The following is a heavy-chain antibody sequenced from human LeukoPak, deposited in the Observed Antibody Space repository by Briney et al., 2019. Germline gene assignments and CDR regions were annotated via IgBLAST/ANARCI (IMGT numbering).Heavy chain of an antibody. D-gene: IGHD2-2*01. CDR1: GFTFSSYA. CDR2: ISAGGETP. CDR3: AKRRYCSTTNCHDFDY. J-gene: IGHJ4*02. V-gene: IGHV3-23*01. Sequence: GGSLRLSCEASGFTFSSYAMSWVRQAPGKGLEWVSAISAGGETPYYADSVKGRFTISRDNFKNTLYLQMNSLRAGDTAVYYCAKRRYCSTTNCHDFDYWGQGTLVTVSS.